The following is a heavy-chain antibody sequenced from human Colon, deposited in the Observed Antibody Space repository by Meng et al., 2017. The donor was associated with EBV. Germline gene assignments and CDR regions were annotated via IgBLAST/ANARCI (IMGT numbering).Heavy chain of an antibody. V-gene: IGHV4-4*02. Sequence: QVQLQESGPGLVKPSGXLSLTCAVSGGSISRSDWWSWVRQPPGKGLEWIGETSHSGSTDYSPSLKSRVTISLDKSKNQLSLKLNSVTAADTAAYYCASSDYYRSDDWGQGTLVTVSS. CDR1: GGSISRSDW. D-gene: IGHD3-22*01. CDR2: TSHSGST. J-gene: IGHJ4*02. CDR3: ASSDYYRSDD.